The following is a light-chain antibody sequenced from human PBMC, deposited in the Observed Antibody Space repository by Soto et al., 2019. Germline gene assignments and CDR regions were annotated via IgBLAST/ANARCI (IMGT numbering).Light chain of an antibody. CDR3: SSHSSSSTLVV. J-gene: IGLJ2*01. CDR1: SSDVGGYNY. Sequence: QSALSQPASMSGSPGQSITISCTGTSSDVGGYNYVSWYRQYPGKAPKLIIYDVNNRPSEVSNRFSGYKSGNTASLTISGLQAEDEADYYCSSHSSSSTLVVFGGGTKLTVL. V-gene: IGLV2-14*03. CDR2: DVN.